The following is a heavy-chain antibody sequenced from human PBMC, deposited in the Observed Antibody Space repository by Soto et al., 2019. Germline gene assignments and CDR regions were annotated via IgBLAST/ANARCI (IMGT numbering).Heavy chain of an antibody. CDR3: AKRDSGSGTSPPLIGS. D-gene: IGHD3-10*01. J-gene: IGHJ4*02. CDR1: GFTFTSYS. Sequence: EVQLLESGGGLVQPGGSLRLSCAASGFTFTSYSMNWVRQAPGKGLEWVSTISGGDTTFYADSVKGRFTISRDESKNTLYLEMNSPRVDDTAVYFCAKRDSGSGTSPPLIGSWGQGTLVTVSS. CDR2: ISGGDTT. V-gene: IGHV3-23*01.